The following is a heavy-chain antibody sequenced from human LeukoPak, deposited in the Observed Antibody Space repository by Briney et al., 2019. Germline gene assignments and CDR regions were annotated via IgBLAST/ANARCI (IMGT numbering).Heavy chain of an antibody. CDR3: ARAERWLQFGAFDM. V-gene: IGHV3-48*03. CDR2: ISSSGSTI. CDR1: GFTFSSYE. J-gene: IGHJ3*02. D-gene: IGHD5-24*01. Sequence: GGSLRLSCAASGFTFSSYEMNWVRQAPGKGLECVSYISSSGSTIYYADSVKGRFTISRDNAKNSLYLQMTSLRAEDTAVYYCARAERWLQFGAFDMWGQGTMVTVSS.